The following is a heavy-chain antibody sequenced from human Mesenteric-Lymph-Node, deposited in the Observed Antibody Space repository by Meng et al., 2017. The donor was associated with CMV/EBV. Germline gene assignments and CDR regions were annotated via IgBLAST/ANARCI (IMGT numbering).Heavy chain of an antibody. D-gene: IGHD3-10*01. CDR3: AKDRSDPYVLLWFGAFDP. CDR1: GFTFSAYG. Sequence: GESLKISCAASGFTFSAYGMHWVRQAPGKGLEWVAFIHHDGTKKYYADSVKGRFTISRDNSKNTVFLQMSSLRTEDTALYYCAKDRSDPYVLLWFGAFDPWGQGTLVTVSS. CDR2: IHHDGTKK. J-gene: IGHJ5*02. V-gene: IGHV3-30*02.